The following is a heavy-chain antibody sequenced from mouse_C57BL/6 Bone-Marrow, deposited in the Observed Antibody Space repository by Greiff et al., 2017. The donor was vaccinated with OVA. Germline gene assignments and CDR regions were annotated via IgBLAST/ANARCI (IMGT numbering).Heavy chain of an antibody. J-gene: IGHJ2*01. CDR1: GFHIKDDY. Sequence: VQLQQSGAELVRPGASVKLSCTASGFHIKDDYMHWVKQRPEPGLEWIGWIDPENGDTEYASKFQGKATITADTASNTADLQLSSLTSEDTAFYYCTTGYGNFRDYWGQGTTLTVSS. CDR2: IDPENGDT. CDR3: TTGYGNFRDY. D-gene: IGHD2-10*02. V-gene: IGHV14-4*01.